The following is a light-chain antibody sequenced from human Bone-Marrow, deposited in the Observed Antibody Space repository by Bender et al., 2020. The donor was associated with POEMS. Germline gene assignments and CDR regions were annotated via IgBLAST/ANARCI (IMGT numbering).Light chain of an antibody. CDR1: SSNTGSGYD. J-gene: IGLJ3*02. V-gene: IGLV1-40*01. CDR3: SSHTTSSTLM. Sequence: QSVVTQPPSASGTPGQRVTISCSGSSSNTGSGYDINWYQHLPGTAPKLLIYGYNNRPSGVPDRFSGSKSGSTASLRISGLQAEDEADYFCSSHTTSSTLMFGGGTKLTVL. CDR2: GYN.